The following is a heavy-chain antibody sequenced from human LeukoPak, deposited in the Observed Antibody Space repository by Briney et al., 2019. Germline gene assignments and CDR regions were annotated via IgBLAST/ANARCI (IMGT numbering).Heavy chain of an antibody. CDR1: GGTFSSYA. D-gene: IGHD3-22*01. Sequence: ASVKVSCKASGGTFSSYAISWVRQAPGQGLEWMGKIIPILGIANCAQKFQGRVTITADKSTSTAYMELTSLRSEDTAIYYCARSSPTHYHESSGYYGAFDMWGQGTMVTVSS. CDR2: IIPILGIA. CDR3: ARSSPTHYHESSGYYGAFDM. J-gene: IGHJ3*02. V-gene: IGHV1-69*04.